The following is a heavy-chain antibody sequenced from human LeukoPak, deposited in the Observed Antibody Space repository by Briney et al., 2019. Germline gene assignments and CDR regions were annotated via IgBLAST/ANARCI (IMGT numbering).Heavy chain of an antibody. J-gene: IGHJ4*02. CDR3: ASSGSFRQQLIK. D-gene: IGHD6-13*01. CDR1: GGSISSYY. V-gene: IGHV4-59*01. CDR2: IYYSGST. Sequence: SETLSLTCTVSGGSISSYYWSWIRQPPGKGLEWIGYIYYSGSTNYSASLKSRVTISVDTSKNQFSLKLSSVTAADTAVYYCASSGSFRQQLIKWGQGTLVTVSS.